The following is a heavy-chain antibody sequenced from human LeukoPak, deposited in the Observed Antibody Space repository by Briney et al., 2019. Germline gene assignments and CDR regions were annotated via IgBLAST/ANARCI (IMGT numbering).Heavy chain of an antibody. CDR1: GGSISSSSYY. D-gene: IGHD3-3*01. J-gene: IGHJ4*02. V-gene: IGHV4-39*01. CDR2: IYYSGST. CDR3: ARQWGHYDFWSGYQYYFDY. Sequence: PSETLSLTCTASGGSISSSSYYWGWIRQPPGKGLEWIGSIYYSGSTYYNPSLKSRVTISVDTSKNQFSLKLSSMTAADTAVYYCARQWGHYDFWSGYQYYFDYWGQGTLVTVSS.